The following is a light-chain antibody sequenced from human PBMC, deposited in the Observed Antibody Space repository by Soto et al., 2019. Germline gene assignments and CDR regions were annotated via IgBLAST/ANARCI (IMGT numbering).Light chain of an antibody. CDR1: SSDVGSNNL. Sequence: QSVLTQPASVSGSPGQSITISCTGTSSDVGSNNLVSWYQQHPGKAPKLMIYEGSKRPSGVSNRFSGSKSGNTASLTISGLQAEDEADYYCCSYAGRSTYVFGTGTKVTVL. J-gene: IGLJ1*01. V-gene: IGLV2-23*01. CDR3: CSYAGRSTYV. CDR2: EGS.